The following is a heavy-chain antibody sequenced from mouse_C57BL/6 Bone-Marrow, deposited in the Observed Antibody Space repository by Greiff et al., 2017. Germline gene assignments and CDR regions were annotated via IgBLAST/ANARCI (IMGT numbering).Heavy chain of an antibody. J-gene: IGHJ3*01. CDR2: IDPENGDT. D-gene: IGHD1-1*01. V-gene: IGHV14-4*01. Sequence: EVQLQQSGAELVRPGASVKLSCTASGFNIKDDYMHWVKQRPEQGLEWIGRIDPENGDTEYASKFQGKATITADTSSNPAYLQLSSLTSEDTAVYYCSGTLFAYWGQGTLVTVSA. CDR3: SGTLFAY. CDR1: GFNIKDDY.